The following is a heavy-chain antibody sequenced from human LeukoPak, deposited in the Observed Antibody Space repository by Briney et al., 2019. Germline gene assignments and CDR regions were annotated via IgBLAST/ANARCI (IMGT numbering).Heavy chain of an antibody. CDR2: IYSDNT. CDR3: VKGLDY. J-gene: IGHJ4*02. CDR1: GFTVSSSS. V-gene: IGHV3-53*01. Sequence: GGSLRLSCTVSGFTVSSSSMSWVRQAPGKGLEWVSFIYSDNTHYSDSVKGRFTISRDNSKNTLYLQMNSLRAEDTAVYYCVKGLDYWGQGTLVTVSS.